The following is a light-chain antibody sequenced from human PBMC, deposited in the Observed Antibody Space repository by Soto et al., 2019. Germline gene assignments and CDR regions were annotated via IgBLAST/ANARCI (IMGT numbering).Light chain of an antibody. J-gene: IGKJ1*01. CDR2: GAS. Sequence: EIVLTQSPGTLSLSPGERATLSCRASQSVSSSYLAWYKQKSGQAPRLLICGASSRATGIPDRFSGSGSGTDCSIAISRLEPEDFGVYYCHQYGSSPSWTFGKGTKVEIK. V-gene: IGKV3-20*01. CDR1: QSVSSSY. CDR3: HQYGSSPSWT.